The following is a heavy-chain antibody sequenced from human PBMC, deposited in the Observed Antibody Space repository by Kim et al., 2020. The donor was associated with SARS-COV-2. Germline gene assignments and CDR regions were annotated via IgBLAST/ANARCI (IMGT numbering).Heavy chain of an antibody. J-gene: IGHJ6*02. V-gene: IGHV3-23*01. D-gene: IGHD3-9*01. Sequence: ANSVKGRFTISRDNSKNTLYLQMNSLRAEDTAVYYCAKADIFYYYYGMDVWGQGTTVTVSS. CDR3: AKADIFYYYYGMDV.